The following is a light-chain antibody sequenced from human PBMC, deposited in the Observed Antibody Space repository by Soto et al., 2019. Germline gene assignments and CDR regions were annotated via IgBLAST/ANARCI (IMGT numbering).Light chain of an antibody. J-gene: IGLJ3*02. CDR1: TLPRKY. Sequence: SYELTQPPSVSVSPGQTARITCSGDTLPRKYAYWYQKKSGQAPVLVIYDDNKRPYGLPERFSGASSGTMATLTISGAQVEDEADYSCYSTDSSGNHRVFGGGTKLTVL. CDR2: DDN. CDR3: YSTDSSGNHRV. V-gene: IGLV3-10*01.